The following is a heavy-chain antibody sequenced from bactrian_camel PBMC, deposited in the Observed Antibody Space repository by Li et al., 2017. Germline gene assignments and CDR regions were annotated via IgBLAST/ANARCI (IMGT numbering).Heavy chain of an antibody. V-gene: IGHV3S55*01. J-gene: IGHJ6*01. CDR3: AATRIAGFPAVSRFPRETVCQTNFAA. CDR1: GATFEGAD. Sequence: HVQLVESGGGAVQAGESLTISCAASGATFEGADIAWYRHNPGTECDLVGTQSRDGRTEFVDSGNARLSISQNSAKSTVFLRLDNLEPEDTAKYYCAATRIAGFPAVSRFPRETVCQTNFAAWGQGTQVTVSS. CDR2: QSRDGRT. D-gene: IGHD4*01.